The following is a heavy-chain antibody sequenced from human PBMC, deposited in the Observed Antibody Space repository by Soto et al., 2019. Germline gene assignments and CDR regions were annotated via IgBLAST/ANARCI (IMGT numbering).Heavy chain of an antibody. CDR1: GYRLTSYW. CDR2: FYPGAPQT. D-gene: IGHD6-13*01. Sequence: EPLNISSKGSGYRLTSYWNEWASQIPGKVLVWMGIFYPGAPQTRYSPSFQGQVTISADKFISPAYVQWSSLKASDTAMYYCARLRQVNKQQLINWLDPWGQGTLVTVSS. V-gene: IGHV5-51*01. J-gene: IGHJ5*02. CDR3: ARLRQVNKQQLINWLDP.